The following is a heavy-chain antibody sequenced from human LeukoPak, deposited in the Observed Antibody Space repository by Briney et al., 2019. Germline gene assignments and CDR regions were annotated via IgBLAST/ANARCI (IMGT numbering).Heavy chain of an antibody. D-gene: IGHD2-8*01. CDR1: GDSFNAYA. V-gene: IGHV4-34*01. CDR3: ARGSSFDGYCTPGACDAGYYDV. J-gene: IGHJ4*02. CDR2: INHRGSS. Sequence: PETLSLTCAVYGDSFNAYAWNWIRQAPGKSLEYIGEINHRGSSRYNPPLKTRVTLSVDTSKNQFSLKLTSVTAADSAVYYCARGSSFDGYCTPGACDAGYYDVWGQGTPVIVSS.